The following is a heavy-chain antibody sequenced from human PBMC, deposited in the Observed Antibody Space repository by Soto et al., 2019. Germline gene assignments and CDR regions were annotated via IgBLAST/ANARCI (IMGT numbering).Heavy chain of an antibody. CDR1: GFTFSSYS. J-gene: IGHJ6*02. D-gene: IGHD2-21*02. V-gene: IGHV3-21*01. CDR3: ARAYYCGGDCRHYYYYGMDV. Sequence: PGGSLRLSCAASGFTFSSYSMNWVRQAPGKGLEWVSSISSSSSYIYYADPVKGRFTISRDNAKNSLYLQMNSLRAEDTAVYYCARAYYCGGDCRHYYYYGMDVWGQGTTVTVSS. CDR2: ISSSSSYI.